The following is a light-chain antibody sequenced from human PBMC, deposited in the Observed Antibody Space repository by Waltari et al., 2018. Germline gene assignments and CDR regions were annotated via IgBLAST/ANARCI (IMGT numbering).Light chain of an antibody. CDR1: CLRTYF. V-gene: IGLV3-19*01. CDR3: SSRDSSGNHVL. J-gene: IGLJ3*02. CDR2: GKN. Sequence: SSGLTQDPAVSVALGQTVRITFQGDCLRTYFATWYQQKPGQAPLLVIYGKNNRPSGIPDRFSGSSSEDTTSLTITGAQAEDEADYFCSSRDSSGNHVLFGGGTKLTVL.